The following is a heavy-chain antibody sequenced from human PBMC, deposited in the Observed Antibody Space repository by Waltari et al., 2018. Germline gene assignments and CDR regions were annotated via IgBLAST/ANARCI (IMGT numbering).Heavy chain of an antibody. CDR2: INRDGSN. J-gene: IGHJ6*02. D-gene: IGHD3-10*01. V-gene: IGHV4-34*01. CDR1: GGSCSGYF. CDR3: ARVGDYHGSGRFGLDV. Sequence: QVQLQQWGAGLLTPSETLSLTCAVSGGSCSGYFCSWIRQSPGKGLEWIGQINRDGSNKFNPSLKSRVAMSVDTIKSQISLRLSSVTAADAAVYYCARVGDYHGSGRFGLDVWGQGTRVTVSS.